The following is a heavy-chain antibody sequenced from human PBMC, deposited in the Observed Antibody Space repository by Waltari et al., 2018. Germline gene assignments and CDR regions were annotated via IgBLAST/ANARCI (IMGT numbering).Heavy chain of an antibody. D-gene: IGHD1-7*01. J-gene: IGHJ3*02. CDR2: INSDGSST. Sequence: EVQLVESGGGLIQPGGSLRLSCAASVFPFSRHWMHWVRQAPGQGLVWVARINSDGSSTSNADSVKGRFTISRDNAKNTLYLQMNSLRAEDTAMYYCASGNSHAFDIWGQGTMVTVSS. CDR3: ASGNSHAFDI. CDR1: VFPFSRHW. V-gene: IGHV3-74*01.